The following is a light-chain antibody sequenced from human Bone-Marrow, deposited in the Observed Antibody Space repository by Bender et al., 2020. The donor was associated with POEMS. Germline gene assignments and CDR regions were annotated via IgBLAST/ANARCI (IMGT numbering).Light chain of an antibody. J-gene: IGLJ3*02. CDR3: QSYDNSLGGWV. CDR1: SSDIGAYNF. V-gene: IGLV2-14*03. Sequence: QSALTQPASVSGSPGQSITISCSGTSSDIGAYNFVSWYQQRPGEAPKLMIYDVSNRPSGVSNRFSGSKSGTSASLAITGLQAEDEGDYYCQSYDNSLGGWVFGGGTKLTVL. CDR2: DVS.